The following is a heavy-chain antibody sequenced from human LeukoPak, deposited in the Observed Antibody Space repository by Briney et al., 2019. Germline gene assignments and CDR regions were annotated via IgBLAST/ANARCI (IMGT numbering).Heavy chain of an antibody. V-gene: IGHV1-2*02. J-gene: IGHJ6*04. CDR2: INPNSGGT. CDR3: ARSYSSGYYYVT. Sequence: ASVKVSCKASGYTFTGYYMHWVRQAPGQGLEWMGWINPNSGGTNYAQKFQGRVTMTRDTSTSTAYMELRSLRSDDTAVYYCARSYSSGYYYVTWGKGTTVTVSS. CDR1: GYTFTGYY. D-gene: IGHD3-22*01.